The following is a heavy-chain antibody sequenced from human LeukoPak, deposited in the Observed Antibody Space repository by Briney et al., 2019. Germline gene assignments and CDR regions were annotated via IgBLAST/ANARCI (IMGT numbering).Heavy chain of an antibody. CDR2: INHSGST. CDR3: ARGVGATSIDY. D-gene: IGHD1-26*01. J-gene: IGHJ4*02. Sequence: KPSETLSLTCAVYGGSFSGYYWSWIRQPPGKGLEWIGEINHSGSTNYNPSLKSRVTISVDTSKNQFPLKLSSVTAADTAVYYCARGVGATSIDYWGQGTLVTVSS. CDR1: GGSFSGYY. V-gene: IGHV4-34*01.